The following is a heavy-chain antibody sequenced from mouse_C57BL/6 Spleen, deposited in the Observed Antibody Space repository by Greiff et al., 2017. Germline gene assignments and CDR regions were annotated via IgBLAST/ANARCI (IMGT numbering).Heavy chain of an antibody. D-gene: IGHD1-1*01. V-gene: IGHV5-17*01. CDR3: AGGYGSSYAAMDY. CDR1: GFTFSDYG. CDR2: ISSGSSTI. Sequence: EVKLVESGGGLVKPGGSLKLSCAASGFTFSDYGMHWVRQAPEKGLEWVAYISSGSSTIYYADTVKGRFTISRDNAKNTLFLQMTSLRSEDTAMYYCAGGYGSSYAAMDYWGQGTPVTVSS. J-gene: IGHJ4*01.